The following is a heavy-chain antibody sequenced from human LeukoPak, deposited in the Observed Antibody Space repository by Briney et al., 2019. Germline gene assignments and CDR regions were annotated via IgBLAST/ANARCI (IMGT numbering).Heavy chain of an antibody. Sequence: SVKASCKASGGTFSSYAISWVRQAPGQGLEWMGGIIPIFGTANYAQKFQGRVTITADKSTSTAYMELSSLRSEDTAVYYCARSSSGGYDFWSGYYTPSGYWGQGTLVTVSS. CDR1: GGTFSSYA. CDR3: ARSSSGGYDFWSGYYTPSGY. D-gene: IGHD3-3*01. CDR2: IIPIFGTA. J-gene: IGHJ4*02. V-gene: IGHV1-69*06.